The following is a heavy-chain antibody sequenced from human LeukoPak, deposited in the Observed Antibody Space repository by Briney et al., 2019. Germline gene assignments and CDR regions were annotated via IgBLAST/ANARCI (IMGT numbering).Heavy chain of an antibody. CDR2: IFYSGST. Sequence: PSETLSLTCTVSGGSISSGGYYWSWIRQHPEKGLEWLGYIFYSGSTFYNPSLKSRSTISVDPSKNQFSLELKSVTAADTAVYYCARALKTDHGSGAYGAAFDIWGQGTIVSVSS. CDR1: GGSISSGGYY. J-gene: IGHJ3*02. D-gene: IGHD3-10*01. CDR3: ARALKTDHGSGAYGAAFDI. V-gene: IGHV4-31*03.